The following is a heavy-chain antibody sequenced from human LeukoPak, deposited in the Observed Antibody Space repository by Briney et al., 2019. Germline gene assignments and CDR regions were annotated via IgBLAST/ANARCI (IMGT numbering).Heavy chain of an antibody. CDR3: ARGGSDSSGYYHFDY. J-gene: IGHJ4*02. V-gene: IGHV3-21*01. CDR1: GFTFSSYS. Sequence: GGSLRLSCAASGFTFSSYSMNWVRQAPGKGLEWVSSTSSSSSYIYYADSVKGRFTISRDNAKNSLYLQMNSLRAEDTAVYYCARGGSDSSGYYHFDYWGQGTLVTVSS. D-gene: IGHD3-22*01. CDR2: TSSSSSYI.